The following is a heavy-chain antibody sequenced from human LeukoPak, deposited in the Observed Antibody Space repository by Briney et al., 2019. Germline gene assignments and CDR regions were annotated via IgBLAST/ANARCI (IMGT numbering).Heavy chain of an antibody. Sequence: GGSLRLSCAASGFTFSSYSMNWVRQAPGKGLEWVSSISSSSSYIYYADSVKGRFTISRDNAKNSLYLQMNSLRAEDTAVYYCARDDPYSSSWSTNYFDYWGQGTPVTVSS. D-gene: IGHD6-13*01. J-gene: IGHJ4*02. CDR2: ISSSSSYI. CDR1: GFTFSSYS. CDR3: ARDDPYSSSWSTNYFDY. V-gene: IGHV3-21*01.